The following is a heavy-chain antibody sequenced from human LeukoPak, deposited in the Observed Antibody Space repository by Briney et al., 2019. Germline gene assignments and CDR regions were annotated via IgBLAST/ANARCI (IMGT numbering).Heavy chain of an antibody. D-gene: IGHD3-22*01. V-gene: IGHV3-21*01. CDR1: GFTFSSYS. CDR3: ARVDSYYDSSGYPDN. J-gene: IGHJ4*02. Sequence: GGSLRLSCAASGFTFSSYSMNWVRQAPGKGLEWVSSISSSSSYIYYADSVKGRFTISRDNAKNSLYLQMNSLRAEDTAVYYCARVDSYYDSSGYPDNWGQGTLVTVSS. CDR2: ISSSSSYI.